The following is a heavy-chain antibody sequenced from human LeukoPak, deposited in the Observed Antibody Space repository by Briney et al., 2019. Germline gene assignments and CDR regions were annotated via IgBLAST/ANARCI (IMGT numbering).Heavy chain of an antibody. J-gene: IGHJ5*02. CDR3: ARDQSGEWELLSGWWFDP. Sequence: ASVKVSCKASGYTFTSYYMHWVRQAPGQGLEWMGIINPSGGSTSYAQKFQGRVTMTRDMSTGTVYMELSNLRSEDTAVYYCARDQSGEWELLSGWWFDPWGQGTLVTVSS. CDR1: GYTFTSYY. V-gene: IGHV1-46*01. D-gene: IGHD1-26*01. CDR2: INPSGGST.